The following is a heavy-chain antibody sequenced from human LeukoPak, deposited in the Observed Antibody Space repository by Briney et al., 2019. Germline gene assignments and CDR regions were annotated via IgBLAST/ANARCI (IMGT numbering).Heavy chain of an antibody. D-gene: IGHD3-22*01. CDR2: IIPLFGTT. CDR1: GYTFTSYG. J-gene: IGHJ4*02. CDR3: ATILYYSDRKTYTGYFDY. Sequence: ASVKVSCKASGYTFTSYGITWVRQAPGQGLEWLGGIIPLFGTTNYTQKFQDRVTILADTSTTTTYMELSSLTADDTAVYYCATILYYSDRKTYTGYFDYWGQGTLVTVSS. V-gene: IGHV1-69*06.